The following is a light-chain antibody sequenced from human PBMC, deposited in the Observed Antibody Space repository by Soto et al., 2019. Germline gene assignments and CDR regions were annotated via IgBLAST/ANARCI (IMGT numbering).Light chain of an antibody. J-gene: IGLJ2*01. V-gene: IGLV1-51*01. CDR1: SSNIAKNY. CDR2: DND. Sequence: QSVLTQPPSVSAAPGQKVTISCSGSSSNIAKNYVYWYQQLPGTAPKLLIFDNDKRPSGIPDRFSGSKSDTSATLGITGLQTGDEADYYCGTWDISLSVVFGGGTKLTVL. CDR3: GTWDISLSVV.